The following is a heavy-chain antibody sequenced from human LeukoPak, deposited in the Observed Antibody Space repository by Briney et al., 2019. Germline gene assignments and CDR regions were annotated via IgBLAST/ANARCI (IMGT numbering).Heavy chain of an antibody. D-gene: IGHD3-9*01. CDR2: INHSGST. CDR3: ARGPRRYFDRSYYLDY. V-gene: IGHV4-34*01. CDR1: GESFSGYY. Sequence: SETLSLTCAVYGESFSGYYWSWIRQPPGKGLEWIGEINHSGSTNYNPSLKSRVTISVDTSKNQFSLRLSSVTAADTAVYYCARGPRRYFDRSYYLDYWGQGTLVTVSS. J-gene: IGHJ4*02.